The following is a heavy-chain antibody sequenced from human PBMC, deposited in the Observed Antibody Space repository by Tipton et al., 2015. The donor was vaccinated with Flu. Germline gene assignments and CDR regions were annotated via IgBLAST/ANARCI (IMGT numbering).Heavy chain of an antibody. CDR1: GGSITDGDQY. V-gene: IGHV4-30-4*01. Sequence: TLSLTCTVSGGSITDGDQYWSWIRQPPGKGLEWIGFIYSSGRSYSSPSPNSRVDISLDAAQSQFSLSLRSVTAADTAVYYCAATTFWTIIWGQGTTVTVSS. J-gene: IGHJ6*02. CDR3: AATTFWTII. CDR2: IYSSGRS. D-gene: IGHD2/OR15-2a*01.